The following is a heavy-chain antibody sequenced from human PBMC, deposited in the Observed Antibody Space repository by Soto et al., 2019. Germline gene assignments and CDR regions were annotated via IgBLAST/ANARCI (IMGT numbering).Heavy chain of an antibody. V-gene: IGHV1-8*02. D-gene: IGHD1-26*01. J-gene: IGHJ4*02. CDR2: MNPKSGNR. Sequence: QVQLVQSGAEVKKPGASVRVSCKASGYTFTNYDITWVRQATGQGLEWMGWMNPKSGNRGYAQRFQDRVIMTRDTAINTVYMQLSSLRSDDTAVYYCARGRDKRWASPRSPDYWGQGTLVTVSS. CDR1: GYTFTNYD. CDR3: ARGRDKRWASPRSPDY.